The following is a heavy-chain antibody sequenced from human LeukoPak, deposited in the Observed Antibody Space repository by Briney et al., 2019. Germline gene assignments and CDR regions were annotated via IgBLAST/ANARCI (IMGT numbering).Heavy chain of an antibody. CDR2: ITNNGGST. Sequence: GGSLRLSCPVSGFTFSDYAMHWVRQAPGKGLEYVSAITNNGGSTYYADSAKGRFSVSRDNSKNTVYLQLSSLRPDDTAVYYCVKGRIYCCYPSLDYWGQGTLVTVSS. V-gene: IGHV3-64D*06. CDR3: VKGRIYCCYPSLDY. D-gene: IGHD2-2*01. J-gene: IGHJ4*02. CDR1: GFTFSDYA.